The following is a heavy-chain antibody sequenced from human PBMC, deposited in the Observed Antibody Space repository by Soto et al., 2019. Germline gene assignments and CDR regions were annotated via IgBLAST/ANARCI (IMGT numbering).Heavy chain of an antibody. Sequence: GGSLILSCAASGFSFSNHAMSWVRQAPGKGLEWVSSLSGDTRDTYAADSVKGRFTISRDNSKNTVYLQMNSLRAEDTAVYYCAKDRGSGRYYFDYWGQGTLVPVS. J-gene: IGHJ4*02. D-gene: IGHD6-19*01. CDR1: GFSFSNHA. V-gene: IGHV3-23*01. CDR2: LSGDTRDT. CDR3: AKDRGSGRYYFDY.